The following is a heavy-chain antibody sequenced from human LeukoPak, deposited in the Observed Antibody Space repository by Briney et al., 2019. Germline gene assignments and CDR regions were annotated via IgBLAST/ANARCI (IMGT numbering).Heavy chain of an antibody. J-gene: IGHJ4*02. V-gene: IGHV3-48*01. CDR1: VFTFSSYS. D-gene: IGHD1-26*01. CDR2: ISSSSSTI. Sequence: GGSLRLSCAASVFTFSSYSMNWVRQAPGKGLEWVSYISSSSSTIYYADSVKGRFTISRDNAKNSLYLQMNSLRAEDSAVYYCSSDPHDGWVSHGYWDQGTLVTVSS. CDR3: SSDPHDGWVSHGY.